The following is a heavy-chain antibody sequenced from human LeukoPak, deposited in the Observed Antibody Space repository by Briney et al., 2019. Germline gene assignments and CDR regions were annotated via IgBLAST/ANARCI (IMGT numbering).Heavy chain of an antibody. J-gene: IGHJ4*02. V-gene: IGHV3-30*03. Sequence: GGSLRLSGAASGFTFSSYDMHWVRQAPGKGLEWVAVISYDGSNKYYADSVKGRFTISRDNSKNTLYLQMNSMRAEDTAVYYCARERSGDRSDYFDYWGQGTLVTVSS. CDR2: ISYDGSNK. CDR3: ARERSGDRSDYFDY. D-gene: IGHD2-15*01. CDR1: GFTFSSYD.